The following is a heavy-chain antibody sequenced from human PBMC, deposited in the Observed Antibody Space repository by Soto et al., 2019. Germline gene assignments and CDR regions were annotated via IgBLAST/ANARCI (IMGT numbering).Heavy chain of an antibody. CDR3: ARDYCSIDSCYFDY. D-gene: IGHD2-15*01. CDR1: GYTFNSYS. V-gene: IGHV1-18*04. Sequence: ASVKVSCKASGYTFNSYSITWVRLAPGQGLEWMGWISGYNGSTNYAQKLQGRVTMTTDTSTSTAYMELRSLGSDDTAVYYCARDYCSIDSCYFDYWGQGTLVTVSS. CDR2: ISGYNGST. J-gene: IGHJ4*02.